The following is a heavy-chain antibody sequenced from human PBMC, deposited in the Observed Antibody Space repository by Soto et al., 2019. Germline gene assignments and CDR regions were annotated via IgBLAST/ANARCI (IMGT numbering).Heavy chain of an antibody. J-gene: IGHJ6*02. Sequence: TLSLTCTVSGDSINNYYWTWIRQPPGKGLEWIGYIYDSGSTSYNPSLKSRLTISVDTSKNQFSLRLKSVTAADTAVYYCARGTKYYYQGMDVWGQGTTVTVSS. CDR3: ARGTKYYYQGMDV. CDR2: IYDSGST. CDR1: GDSINNYY. V-gene: IGHV4-59*01.